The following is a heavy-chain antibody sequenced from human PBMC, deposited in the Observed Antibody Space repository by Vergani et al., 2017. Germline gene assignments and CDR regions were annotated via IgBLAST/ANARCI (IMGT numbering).Heavy chain of an antibody. CDR2: ISSSSSYI. V-gene: IGHV3-21*01. J-gene: IGHJ6*03. CDR1: GFTFSSYS. D-gene: IGHD6-13*01. CDR3: ARDRDSSLLRYMDV. Sequence: EVQLVESGGGLVKPGGSLRLSCAASGFTFSSYSMNWVRQAPGKGLEWVSSISSSSSYIYYADSVKGRFTISRDNSKNTLYLQMNSLRAEDTAVYYCARDRDSSLLRYMDVWGKGTTVTVSS.